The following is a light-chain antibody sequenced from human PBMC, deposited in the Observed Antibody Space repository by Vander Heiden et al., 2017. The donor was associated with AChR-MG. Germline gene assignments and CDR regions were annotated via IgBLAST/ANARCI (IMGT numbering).Light chain of an antibody. J-gene: IGKJ1*01. V-gene: IGKV3-20*01. CDR1: QSVSSTY. CDR3: QQDCTSRT. Sequence: EIVLTQSPGTLSLSPGERATLSCRASQSVSSTYLAWYQQKPGQAPRLLIYGASSRATGIPDRFSGSGSGTDFTLTIRRLEPEDFAVYYCQQDCTSRTFGQGTKVEIK. CDR2: GAS.